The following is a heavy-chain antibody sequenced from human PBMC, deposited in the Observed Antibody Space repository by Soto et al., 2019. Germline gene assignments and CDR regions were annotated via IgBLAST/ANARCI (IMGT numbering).Heavy chain of an antibody. Sequence: GESLKISCKGSGYSFTSYWISWVRQMPGKGLEWMGRIDPSDSYTNYSPSFQGHVTISADKSISTAYLQWSSLKASDTAMYYCARQGGSSSQYYYYGMDVWGQGTTVTVS. CDR1: GYSFTSYW. CDR3: ARQGGSSSQYYYYGMDV. J-gene: IGHJ6*02. V-gene: IGHV5-10-1*01. CDR2: IDPSDSYT. D-gene: IGHD6-6*01.